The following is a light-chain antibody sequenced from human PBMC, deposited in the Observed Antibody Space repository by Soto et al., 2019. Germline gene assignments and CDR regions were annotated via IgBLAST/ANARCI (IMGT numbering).Light chain of an antibody. J-gene: IGLJ1*01. V-gene: IGLV2-11*01. Sequence: QSALTQPRSVSGSPGQSVTISCTGTSSDVGGHHSVSWYQQHPGKAPKLMIFDVTKRPSWVPDRFSGSKSGNTASLTITGLQTEDESDYHCSSYTSSSTLLYVFGTGTKGTGL. CDR2: DVT. CDR3: SSYTSSSTLLYV. CDR1: SSDVGGHHS.